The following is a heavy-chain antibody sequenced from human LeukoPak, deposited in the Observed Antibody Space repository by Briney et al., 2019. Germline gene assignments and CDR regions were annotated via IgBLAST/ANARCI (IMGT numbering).Heavy chain of an antibody. CDR1: GGSFSGYY. D-gene: IGHD1-26*01. V-gene: IGHV4-34*01. Sequence: SETLSLTCAVYGGSFSGYYWSWLRQPPGKGLEWIGEINHSGSTNYNPSLKSRVTISVDTSKNQFSLKLSSVTAADTAVYYCAREGIVGATDAFDIWGQGTMVTVSS. J-gene: IGHJ3*02. CDR2: INHSGST. CDR3: AREGIVGATDAFDI.